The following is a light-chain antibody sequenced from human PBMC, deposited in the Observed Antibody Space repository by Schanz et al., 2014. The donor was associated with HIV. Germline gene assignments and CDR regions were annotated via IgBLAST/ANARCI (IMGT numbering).Light chain of an antibody. Sequence: EMVMTQSPATLSVSPGERATLSCRASQSVTSDLAWYQQKPGQAPRLLIYGASSRATGIPDRFSGSGSGTDFTLTISRLEPEDFAVYYCQQYGSSRWAFGQGTKVEIK. J-gene: IGKJ1*01. V-gene: IGKV3-20*01. CDR1: QSVTSD. CDR2: GAS. CDR3: QQYGSSRWA.